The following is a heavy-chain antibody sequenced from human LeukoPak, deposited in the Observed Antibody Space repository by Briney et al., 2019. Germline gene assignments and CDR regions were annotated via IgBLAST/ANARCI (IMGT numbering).Heavy chain of an antibody. D-gene: IGHD3-3*01. Sequence: GGSLRLSCAASGFTFDDYAMHWVRQAPGKGLEWVSGISWNSGSIGYADSVKGRFTISRDNAKNSLYLQMNSLRAEDTALYYCAKGPGVCGVVQGGLFDYWGQGTLVTVSS. CDR2: ISWNSGSI. V-gene: IGHV3-9*01. J-gene: IGHJ4*02. CDR3: AKGPGVCGVVQGGLFDY. CDR1: GFTFDDYA.